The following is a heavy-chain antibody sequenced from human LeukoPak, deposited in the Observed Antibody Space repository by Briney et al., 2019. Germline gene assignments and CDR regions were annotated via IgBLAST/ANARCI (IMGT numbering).Heavy chain of an antibody. V-gene: IGHV4-59*04. CDR3: ARSAKQLVRKYFDL. CDR1: GGSISSYS. Sequence: SETLSLTCTVSGGSISSYSWSWIRQPPGKGLEWIGYIYHSGSTYYNPSLKSRVTISVDRSKNQFSLKLSSVTAADTAVYYCARSAKQLVRKYFDLWGRGTLVTVSS. J-gene: IGHJ2*01. CDR2: IYHSGST. D-gene: IGHD6-13*01.